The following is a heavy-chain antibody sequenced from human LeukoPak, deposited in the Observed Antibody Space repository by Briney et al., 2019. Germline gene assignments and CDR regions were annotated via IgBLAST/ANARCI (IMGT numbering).Heavy chain of an antibody. V-gene: IGHV4-59*01. CDR3: ASSPPLRYFDWSLDY. D-gene: IGHD3-9*01. J-gene: IGHJ4*02. CDR2: IYYSGST. CDR1: GGSISSYY. Sequence: SETLSLTCTVSGGSISSYYWSWIRQPPGKGLEWIGYIYYSGSTNYNPSLKSRVTISADTSRNQFSLKLSSVTAADTAVYYCASSPPLRYFDWSLDYWGQGTLVTVSS.